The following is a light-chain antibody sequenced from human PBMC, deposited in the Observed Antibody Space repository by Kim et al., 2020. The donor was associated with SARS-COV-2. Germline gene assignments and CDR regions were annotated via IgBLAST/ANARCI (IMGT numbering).Light chain of an antibody. CDR3: QVWDSSSDHYV. V-gene: IGLV3-21*04. J-gene: IGLJ1*01. CDR2: YDS. Sequence: YELTQPPSVSVAPGKTARITCGGNNIGSKSVHWYQQKPGQAPVLVIYYDSDRPSGIPERFSGSNSGNTATLTISRVEAGDEANYYCQVWDSSSDHYVFGTGTKVTVL. CDR1: NIGSKS.